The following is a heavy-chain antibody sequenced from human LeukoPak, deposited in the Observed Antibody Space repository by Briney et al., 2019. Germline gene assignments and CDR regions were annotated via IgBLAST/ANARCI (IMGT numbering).Heavy chain of an antibody. Sequence: GGSLRLSCAASGFTFSSYSINWVRQAPGKGLEWVSSISSSSSYIYYADSVKGRFTISRDNAKNSLYLQMNSLRAEDTAVYYCARDLRNYYGSGSYSPFDCWGQGTLVTVSS. V-gene: IGHV3-21*01. D-gene: IGHD3-10*01. CDR1: GFTFSSYS. CDR2: ISSSSSYI. J-gene: IGHJ4*02. CDR3: ARDLRNYYGSGSYSPFDC.